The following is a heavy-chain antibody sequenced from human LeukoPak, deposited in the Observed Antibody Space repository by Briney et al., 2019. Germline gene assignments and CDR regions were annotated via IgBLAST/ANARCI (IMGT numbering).Heavy chain of an antibody. D-gene: IGHD3-22*01. V-gene: IGHV3-30-3*01. CDR1: GFTFSSYA. Sequence: PGRSLRLSCAASGFTFSSYAMHWVRQAPGKGLEWVAVISYDGSNKYYADSVKGRFTISRDNSKNTLYLQMNSLRAEDTAVYYCARDIYDSSGYYPLALLPWGQGTLVTVSS. J-gene: IGHJ4*02. CDR3: ARDIYDSSGYYPLALLP. CDR2: ISYDGSNK.